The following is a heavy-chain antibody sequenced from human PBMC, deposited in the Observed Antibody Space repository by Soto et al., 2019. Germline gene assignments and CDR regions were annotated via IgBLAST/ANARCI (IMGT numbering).Heavy chain of an antibody. Sequence: QITLKESGPTLVKPTQTLTLTCTFSGFSLSTSGVGVGWIRQPPGKALEWLALIYWDDDKRYSPSLKSRLTITKDTSRNQVVLTMTNMDTVDTATYYCAHRPLAPVGFYWFDPWGQGTLVTVSS. CDR1: GFSLSTSGVG. CDR2: IYWDDDK. D-gene: IGHD2-15*01. CDR3: AHRPLAPVGFYWFDP. V-gene: IGHV2-5*02. J-gene: IGHJ5*02.